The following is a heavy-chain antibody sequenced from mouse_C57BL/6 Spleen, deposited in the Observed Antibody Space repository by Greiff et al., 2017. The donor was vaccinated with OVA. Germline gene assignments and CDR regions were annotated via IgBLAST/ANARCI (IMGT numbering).Heavy chain of an antibody. V-gene: IGHV2-5*01. CDR3: AKSNWGGLAWFAY. Sequence: QVQLQQSGPGLVQPSQSLSITCTVSGFSLTSYGVHWVRQSPGKGLEWLGVIWRGGSTDYNAAFMSRLSITKDNSKSQVFFKMNSLQADDTAIYYCAKSNWGGLAWFAYWGQGTLVTVSA. D-gene: IGHD4-1*01. CDR2: IWRGGST. CDR1: GFSLTSYG. J-gene: IGHJ3*01.